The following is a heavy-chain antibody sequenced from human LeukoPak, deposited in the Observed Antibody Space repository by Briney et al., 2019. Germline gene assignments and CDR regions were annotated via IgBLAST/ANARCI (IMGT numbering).Heavy chain of an antibody. CDR3: AILRIGWYFDN. V-gene: IGHV1-69-2*01. D-gene: IGHD2-15*01. CDR1: GYPFTDHY. J-gene: IGHJ4*02. CDR2: IDPEDGET. Sequence: ATVKISCKASGYPFTDHYIHWVHQAPGKGLEWMGQIDPEDGETIYAEKFQGRVTISADTSTDTGYMELSGLRPEDTAMFYCAILRIGWYFDNWGQGTLVTVSS.